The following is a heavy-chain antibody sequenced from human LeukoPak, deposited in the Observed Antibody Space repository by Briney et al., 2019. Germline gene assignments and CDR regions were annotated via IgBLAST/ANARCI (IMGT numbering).Heavy chain of an antibody. V-gene: IGHV3-9*01. D-gene: IGHD3-16*01. CDR1: GFTVSSNY. J-gene: IGHJ4*02. Sequence: PGGSLRLSCAASGFTVSSNYMSWVRQAPGKGLEWVSGITWNSGSIGYADSVKGRFTISRDNAKNSLFLQMNSLRPEDTALYYCARFGTGDFDYWGQGTLVTVSS. CDR3: ARFGTGDFDY. CDR2: ITWNSGSI.